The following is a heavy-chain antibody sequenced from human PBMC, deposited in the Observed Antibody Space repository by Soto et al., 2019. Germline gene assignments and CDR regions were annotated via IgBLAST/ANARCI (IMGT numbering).Heavy chain of an antibody. V-gene: IGHV4-34*01. Sequence: QVQLQQWGAGLLKPSETLSLTCAVYGGSFSGYYWSWIRQPPGKGLEWIGEINHSGSTNYNPSLKSRVTISVDTSKNQFSLKLSSVTAADTVVYYCARVGETYYDFWSGYYTGNEYYGMDVWGQGTTVTVSS. J-gene: IGHJ6*02. CDR1: GGSFSGYY. D-gene: IGHD3-3*01. CDR2: INHSGST. CDR3: ARVGETYYDFWSGYYTGNEYYGMDV.